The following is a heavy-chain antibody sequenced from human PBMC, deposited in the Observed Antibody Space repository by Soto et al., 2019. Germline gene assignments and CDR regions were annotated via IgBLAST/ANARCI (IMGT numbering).Heavy chain of an antibody. D-gene: IGHD6-19*01. J-gene: IGHJ4*02. Sequence: QLQLQESGPGLVKPSETLSVTCTVSGGSISSSSYYWGWIRQPPGKGLEWIGSIYYSGSTYYNPSLKSRVTISVDTSKNQFSLKLSSVTAADTAVYYCARHGGSGVDYWGQGTLVTVSS. CDR3: ARHGGSGVDY. V-gene: IGHV4-39*01. CDR1: GGSISSSSYY. CDR2: IYYSGST.